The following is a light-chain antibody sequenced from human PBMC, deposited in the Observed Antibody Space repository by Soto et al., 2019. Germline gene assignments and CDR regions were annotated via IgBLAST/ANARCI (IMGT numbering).Light chain of an antibody. CDR3: QYYYESSP. CDR1: QSVSSSY. J-gene: IGKJ4*01. CDR2: AAS. V-gene: IGKV3-20*01. Sequence: EIVLTQSPGTLSLSPGERATLSCRASQSVSSSYLAWYQQKPGQAPRLLIYAASSRATGIADRFSGSASGTDFTLTISRLEPEDFAVYYWQYYYESSPFGRGTKVDIK.